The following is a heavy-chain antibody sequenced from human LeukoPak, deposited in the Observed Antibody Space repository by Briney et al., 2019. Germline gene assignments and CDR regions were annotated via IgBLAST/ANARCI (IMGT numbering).Heavy chain of an antibody. CDR1: GFTFSSNS. V-gene: IGHV3-48*04. D-gene: IGHD3-3*01. Sequence: GGSLRLSCAASGFTFSSNSMNWVRQAPGRGLEWVSYISSTGGTIYYADSMKGRFTISRDNAKNSLYLQMNSLRVEDTAVYYCAKGPYYDFWSGYFSGATPSPALDYWGQGTLVTVSS. CDR2: ISSTGGTI. J-gene: IGHJ4*02. CDR3: AKGPYYDFWSGYFSGATPSPALDY.